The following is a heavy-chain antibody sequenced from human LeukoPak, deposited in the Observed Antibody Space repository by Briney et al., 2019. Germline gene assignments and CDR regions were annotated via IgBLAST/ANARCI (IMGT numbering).Heavy chain of an antibody. D-gene: IGHD3-16*01. CDR2: INSDGSST. J-gene: IGHJ4*02. V-gene: IGHV3-74*01. CDR3: ATGGAQYYDY. Sequence: PGGSLRLSCAAPGLIFSNYWMHWVRQAPGKGLVWVSRINSDGSSTIYADSVKGRFTISRDNAKNTVVLQMNSLSAEDTAVYYCATGGAQYYDYWGQGTVVTVSS. CDR1: GLIFSNYW.